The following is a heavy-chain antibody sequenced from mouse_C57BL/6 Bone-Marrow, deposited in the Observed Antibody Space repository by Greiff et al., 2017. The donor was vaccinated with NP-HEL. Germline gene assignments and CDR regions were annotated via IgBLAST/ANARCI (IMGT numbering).Heavy chain of an antibody. J-gene: IGHJ1*03. V-gene: IGHV6-6*01. CDR1: GFTFSDAW. Sequence: EVKVEESGGGLVQPGGSMKLSCAASGFTFSDAWMDWVRQSPEKGLEWVAEIRNKANNHATYYAESVKGRFTISRDDSKSSVYLQMNSLRAEDTGIYYCTRPTVVAGYWYFDVWGTGTTVTVSS. CDR2: IRNKANNHAT. D-gene: IGHD1-1*01. CDR3: TRPTVVAGYWYFDV.